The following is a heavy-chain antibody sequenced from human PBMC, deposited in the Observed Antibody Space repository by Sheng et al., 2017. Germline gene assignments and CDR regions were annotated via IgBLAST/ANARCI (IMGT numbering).Heavy chain of an antibody. D-gene: IGHD5-18*01. CDR1: GGSISSGGYY. J-gene: IGHJ6*02. CDR3: ARDRGVSTSYGYDYGMDV. V-gene: IGHV4-31*11. Sequence: QVQLQESGPGLVKPSQTLSLTCAVSGGSISSGGYYWSWIRQHPGKGLEWIGYIYYSGSTYYNPSLKSRVTISVDTSKNQFSLKLSSVTAADTAVYYCARDRGVSTSYGYDYGMDVWGQGTTVTGLL. CDR2: IYYSGST.